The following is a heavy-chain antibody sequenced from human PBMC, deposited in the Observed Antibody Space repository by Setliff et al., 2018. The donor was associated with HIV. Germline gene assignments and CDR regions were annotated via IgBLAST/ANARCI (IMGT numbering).Heavy chain of an antibody. J-gene: IGHJ4*02. CDR1: GGSISSGGYY. CDR3: ARTPEDYDQYFFDR. V-gene: IGHV4-31*03. Sequence: PSETLSLTCTVSGGSISSGGYYWSWIRQHPGKGLEWIGYIYYSGSTYYNPSLKSRVTISVDTSKNQFSLKLSSVTAADTAVYYCARTPEDYDQYFFDRWGQGTLVTVSS. CDR2: IYYSGST. D-gene: IGHD3-22*01.